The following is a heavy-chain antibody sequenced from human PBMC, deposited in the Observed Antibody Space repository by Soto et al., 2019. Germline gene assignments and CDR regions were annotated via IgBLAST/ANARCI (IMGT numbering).Heavy chain of an antibody. J-gene: IGHJ4*02. CDR3: ARKDYYDWRHFDY. D-gene: IGHD3-22*01. V-gene: IGHV4-4*02. Sequence: TSETLSLTCAVSGGSISSSNWWSWVRQPPGKGLEWIGEIYHSGSANYNPSLKSRVTISVDKSKNQFSLRLRSVTAADTAVYYCARKDYYDWRHFDYWGQGTLVTVSS. CDR1: GGSISSSNW. CDR2: IYHSGSA.